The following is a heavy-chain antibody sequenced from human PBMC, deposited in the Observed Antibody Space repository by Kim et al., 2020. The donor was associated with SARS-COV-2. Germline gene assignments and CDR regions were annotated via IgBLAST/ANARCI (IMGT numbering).Heavy chain of an antibody. CDR2: IIPNMGIA. CDR3: AGEWRGLGYFGF. Sequence: SGKVSCKASRDTFRDYGISWGRQAPGQGLEWLGWIIPNMGIANYAQNLQGRVTLTADKSTNSVCLDLRSLRSDDTAVYYCAGEWRGLGYFGFWGQGTMVTVAS. V-gene: IGHV1-69*10. CDR1: RDTFRDYG. D-gene: IGHD3-16*01. J-gene: IGHJ4*02.